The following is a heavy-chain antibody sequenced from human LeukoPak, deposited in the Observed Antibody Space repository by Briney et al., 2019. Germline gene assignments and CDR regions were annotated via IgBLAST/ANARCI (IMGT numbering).Heavy chain of an antibody. CDR2: ISGSGGST. V-gene: IGHV3-23*01. J-gene: IGHJ6*03. CDR1: GFTFSSYG. Sequence: PGGSLRLSCAASGFTFSSYGMSWVRQAPGKGLEWVSAISGSGGSTYYADSVKGRLTISRDNSKNTLYLQMNSLRAEDTAVYYCAKKALWFGELLYYYYYMDVWGKGTTVTISS. D-gene: IGHD3-10*01. CDR3: AKKALWFGELLYYYYYMDV.